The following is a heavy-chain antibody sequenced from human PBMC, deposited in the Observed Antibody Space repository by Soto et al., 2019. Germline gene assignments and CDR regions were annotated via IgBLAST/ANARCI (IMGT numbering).Heavy chain of an antibody. Sequence: QVQLVESGGGVVQPGRSLRLSCAASGFMLSSYGMHWVRQAPGKGLEWVAVIWYDGSNKYYADSVKGRFTISRDNSKNTLYLQMNSLRAEDTAVYYCARVRAAPNPYYYYGMDVWGQGTTVTVSS. D-gene: IGHD3-10*01. CDR1: GFMLSSYG. J-gene: IGHJ6*02. V-gene: IGHV3-33*01. CDR2: IWYDGSNK. CDR3: ARVRAAPNPYYYYGMDV.